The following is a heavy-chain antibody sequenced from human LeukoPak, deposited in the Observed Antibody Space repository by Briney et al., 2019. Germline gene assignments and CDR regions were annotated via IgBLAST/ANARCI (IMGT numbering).Heavy chain of an antibody. V-gene: IGHV1-69*13. Sequence: SVKVSCKASGGTFSSYAISWVRQAPGQGLEWVGGIIPIFGTANYAQKFQGRVTITADESTSTAYMELSSLRSEDTAVYYCATHNYYDSSGYYIRKGYYFDYWGQGTLVTVSS. CDR1: GGTFSSYA. D-gene: IGHD3-22*01. CDR2: IIPIFGTA. J-gene: IGHJ4*02. CDR3: ATHNYYDSSGYYIRKGYYFDY.